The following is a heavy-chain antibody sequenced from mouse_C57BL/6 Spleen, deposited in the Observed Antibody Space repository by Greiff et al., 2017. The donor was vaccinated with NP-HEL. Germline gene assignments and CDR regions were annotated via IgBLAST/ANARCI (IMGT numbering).Heavy chain of an antibody. Sequence: QVQLQQPGAELVKPGASVKLSCKASGYTFTSYWMQWVKQRPGQGLEWIGEIDPSDSYTNYNQKFKGKATLTVDTSSCTAYMQLSSLTSEDSAVYYCARPDYYGSSYGFDYWGQGTTLTVSS. CDR3: ARPDYYGSSYGFDY. CDR2: IDPSDSYT. D-gene: IGHD1-1*01. CDR1: GYTFTSYW. V-gene: IGHV1-50*01. J-gene: IGHJ2*01.